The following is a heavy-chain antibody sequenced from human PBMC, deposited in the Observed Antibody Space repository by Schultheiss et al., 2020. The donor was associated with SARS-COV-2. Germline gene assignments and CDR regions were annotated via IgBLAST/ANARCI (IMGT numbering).Heavy chain of an antibody. CDR1: GGSISSYY. CDR3: AYLMDHYGDCNY. D-gene: IGHD4-17*01. J-gene: IGHJ4*02. CDR2: IYSGGST. V-gene: IGHV3-53*03. Sequence: LSLTCTVSGGSISSYYWSWIRQPPGKGLEWLTAIYSGGSTYYADSVKGRFTISRDNAKNSLYLQMNSLRAEDTAVYYCAYLMDHYGDCNYWGQGTLVTVSS.